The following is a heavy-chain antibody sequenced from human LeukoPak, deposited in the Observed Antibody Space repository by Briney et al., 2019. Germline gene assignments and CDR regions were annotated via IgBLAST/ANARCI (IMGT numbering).Heavy chain of an antibody. CDR2: IWYDGSKT. V-gene: IGHV3-33*01. CDR1: GFTFSSYG. CDR3: ARRELLGYSYGLRTFNI. Sequence: GGSLRLSCAASGFTFSSYGMHWVRQAPGKGLEWVAVIWYDGSKTYYADSVKGRFTISRDNSKNTLYLQMNSLRAEDTAVYYCARRELLGYSYGLRTFNIWGQGTTVTVSS. J-gene: IGHJ3*02. D-gene: IGHD5-18*01.